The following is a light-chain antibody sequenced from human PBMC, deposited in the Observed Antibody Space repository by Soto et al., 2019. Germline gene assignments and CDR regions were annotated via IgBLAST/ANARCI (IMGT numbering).Light chain of an antibody. CDR3: QQYNNWPPLT. J-gene: IGKJ4*01. CDR1: QSVSSN. V-gene: IGKV3-15*01. Sequence: EIVMTQSPATLSVSPGERGTLSCRASQSVSSNLAWYQQKPGQAPRLLIYGASTRATGIPARFSGSGSGTEFTLTISSLQSEDFEVYYCQQYNNWPPLTFGGGTKVEIK. CDR2: GAS.